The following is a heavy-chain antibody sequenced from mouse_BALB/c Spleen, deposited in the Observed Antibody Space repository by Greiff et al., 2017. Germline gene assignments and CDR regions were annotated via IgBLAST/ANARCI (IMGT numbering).Heavy chain of an antibody. D-gene: IGHD1-2*01. CDR2: INPSNGRT. CDR3: ANYGLAWFAY. J-gene: IGHJ3*01. CDR1: GYTFTSYW. Sequence: VQLQQPGAELVKPGASVKLSCKASGYTFTSYWMHWVKQRPGQGLEWIGEINPSNGRTNYNEKFKSKATLTVDKSSSTAYMQLSSLTSEDSAVYYCANYGLAWFAYWGQGTLVTVSA. V-gene: IGHV1S81*02.